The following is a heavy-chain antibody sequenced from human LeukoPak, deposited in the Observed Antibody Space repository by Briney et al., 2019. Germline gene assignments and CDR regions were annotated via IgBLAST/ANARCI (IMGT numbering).Heavy chain of an antibody. J-gene: IGHJ4*02. D-gene: IGHD2-21*02. CDR3: ARLLSDMLGPFDY. CDR2: IYPGDSDT. Sequence: LGESLKISCKGSGYSFTTYWIGWVRQMPGKGLEWMGIIYPGDSDTRYSPSFQGQVTISADKSISTAYLQWSSLKASDTAMYYCARLLSDMLGPFDYWGQGTLVTVSS. V-gene: IGHV5-51*01. CDR1: GYSFTTYW.